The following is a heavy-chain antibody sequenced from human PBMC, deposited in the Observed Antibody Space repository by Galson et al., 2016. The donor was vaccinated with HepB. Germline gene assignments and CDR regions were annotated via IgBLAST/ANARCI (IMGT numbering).Heavy chain of an antibody. CDR3: ARDRGNYYDSSGYIGYYDAFDM. J-gene: IGHJ3*02. D-gene: IGHD3-22*01. CDR2: IGRSGPY. CDR1: GFTFIRHN. Sequence: SLRLSCAASGFTFIRHNMDWVRQAPGKGLEWVASIGRSGPYYADSVKGRFAISRDNTKNLLFLQMSSLRAEDTAVYYCARDRGNYYDSSGYIGYYDAFDMGGPGTMVSVSS. V-gene: IGHV3-21*06.